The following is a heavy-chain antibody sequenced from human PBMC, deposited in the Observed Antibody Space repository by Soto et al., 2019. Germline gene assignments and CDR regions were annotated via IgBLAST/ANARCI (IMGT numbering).Heavy chain of an antibody. D-gene: IGHD1-26*01. V-gene: IGHV3-23*01. CDR3: AKVGGPTLSNYLDS. CDR2: IRGGGDGT. CDR1: GFTFTSYA. J-gene: IGHJ4*02. Sequence: GGSLRLSCAASGFTFTSYAMSWVRQATGKGLEWVSAIRGGGDGTYYADSVKGRFTISRDNSQNTLFLQMNSLRAEDTAVYYCAKVGGPTLSNYLDSWGRGTLVTVSS.